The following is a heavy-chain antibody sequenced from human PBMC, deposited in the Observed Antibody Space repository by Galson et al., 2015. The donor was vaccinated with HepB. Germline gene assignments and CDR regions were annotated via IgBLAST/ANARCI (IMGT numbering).Heavy chain of an antibody. Sequence: SVKVSCKASGGTFSNYTINWVRQAPGQGLEWMGGIIPMFGTSNYAPEFQGRVTITADESTSTAYIELSSLRSEDTAVFYWATSRTAAAGDYWGQGTLVTVSS. CDR1: GGTFSNYT. CDR3: ATSRTAAAGDY. D-gene: IGHD6-25*01. J-gene: IGHJ4*02. V-gene: IGHV1-69*13. CDR2: IIPMFGTS.